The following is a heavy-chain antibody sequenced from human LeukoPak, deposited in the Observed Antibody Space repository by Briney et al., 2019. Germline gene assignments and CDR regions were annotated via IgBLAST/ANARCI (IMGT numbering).Heavy chain of an antibody. J-gene: IGHJ5*02. CDR2: ISTYNGNT. CDR1: GYAFINYA. Sequence: ASVKVSCKASGYAFINYAISWVRQAPGQGLEWMGWISTYNGNTDYAQKFQGRVTMTTDTSTSTAYVELRSLRSDDTAVYYCARDSYYDSSLRWFDPWAREPWSPSPQ. V-gene: IGHV1-18*01. D-gene: IGHD3-22*01. CDR3: ARDSYYDSSLRWFDP.